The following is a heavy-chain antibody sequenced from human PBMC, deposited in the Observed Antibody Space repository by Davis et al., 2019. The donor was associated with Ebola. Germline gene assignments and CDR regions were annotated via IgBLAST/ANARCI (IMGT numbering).Heavy chain of an antibody. CDR1: GGTFSSYA. CDR3: ARDGSGSPKGLSWFDP. CDR2: IIPIFGTA. V-gene: IGHV1-69*13. D-gene: IGHD1-26*01. Sequence: SVKVSCKASGGTFSSYAISWVRQAPGQGLEWMGGIIPIFGTANYAQKFQGRVTITADESTSTAYMELSSLRSEDTAVYYCARDGSGSPKGLSWFDPWGQGTLVTVSS. J-gene: IGHJ5*02.